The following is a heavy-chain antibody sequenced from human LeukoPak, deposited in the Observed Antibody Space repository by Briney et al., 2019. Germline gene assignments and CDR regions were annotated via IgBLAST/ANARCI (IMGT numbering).Heavy chain of an antibody. V-gene: IGHV1-69*13. CDR1: GGTFSSYA. CDR2: IIPIFGTA. J-gene: IGHJ2*01. CDR3: ARGPRYYYDSSPYWYFDL. D-gene: IGHD3-22*01. Sequence: SVKVSSKASGGTFSSYAISWVRQAPGQGLEWMGGIIPIFGTANYAQKFQGRVTITADESTSTAYMELSSLRSEDTAVYYCARGPRYYYDSSPYWYFDLWGRGTLVTVSS.